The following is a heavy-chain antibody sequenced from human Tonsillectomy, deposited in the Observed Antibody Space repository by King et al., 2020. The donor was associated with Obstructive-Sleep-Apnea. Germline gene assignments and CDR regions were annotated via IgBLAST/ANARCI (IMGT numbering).Heavy chain of an antibody. V-gene: IGHV2-5*02. CDR1: GFSLSTSGVG. CDR2: IYWDVDN. CDR3: AHRSSGGPSGFDY. Sequence: HITLKESGPSLVKPTQTLTLTCTFSGFSLSTSGVGVGWIRQAPGKALKWLAPIYWDVDNPYSPSLKSRLTIPKDTPENQVVLTMTNVDPVDTATYYCAHRSSGGPSGFDYWGQGTLVTVSS. D-gene: IGHD6-19*01. J-gene: IGHJ4*02.